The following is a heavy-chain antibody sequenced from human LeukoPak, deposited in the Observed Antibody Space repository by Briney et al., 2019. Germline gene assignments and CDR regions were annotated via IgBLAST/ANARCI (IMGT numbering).Heavy chain of an antibody. D-gene: IGHD3-22*01. CDR3: AKDGGSYSFQH. Sequence: GGPLRLSCAASGFTFSTYAMSWVRQAPGKGLEWVSGINDSGGRTYYADSVKCRFTISRDNSKNTLYLQMNSLRAEDTAVYYCAKDGGSYSFQHWGQGTLVTVSS. V-gene: IGHV3-23*01. J-gene: IGHJ1*01. CDR2: INDSGGRT. CDR1: GFTFSTYA.